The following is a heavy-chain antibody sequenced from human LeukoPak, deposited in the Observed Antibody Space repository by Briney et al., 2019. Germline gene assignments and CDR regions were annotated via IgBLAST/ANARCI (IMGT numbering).Heavy chain of an antibody. CDR3: ARGKEWWKAEDYFDY. CDR2: INPNSGGT. Sequence: ASVKVSCKASGYTFTGYYMHWVRQAPGQGLEWMGWINPNSGGTNYAQKFQGRVTMTRDTSISTAYMELSRLRSEDTAVYYCARGKEWWKAEDYFDYWGQGTLVTVSS. CDR1: GYTFTGYY. V-gene: IGHV1-2*02. D-gene: IGHD2-15*01. J-gene: IGHJ4*02.